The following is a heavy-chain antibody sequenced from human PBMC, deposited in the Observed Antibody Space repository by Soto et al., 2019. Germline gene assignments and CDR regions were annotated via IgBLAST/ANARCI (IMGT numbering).Heavy chain of an antibody. CDR2: IIPIFGTA. CDR1: GGTFSSYT. D-gene: IGHD2-15*01. Sequence: QVQLVQSGAEVKKPGSSVNVSCKASGGTFSSYTVSWVRQAPGQGLEWMGGIIPIFGTADYAQRFQGRVTITADESTSTAYLELTSLRYEDTAIYYCATKYCSGGNCYRGYYYYSMDVWGQGTTVTVSS. V-gene: IGHV1-69*01. J-gene: IGHJ6*02. CDR3: ATKYCSGGNCYRGYYYYSMDV.